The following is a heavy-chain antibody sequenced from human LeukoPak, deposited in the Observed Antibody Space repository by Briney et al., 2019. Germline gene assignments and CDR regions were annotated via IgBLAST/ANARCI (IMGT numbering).Heavy chain of an antibody. Sequence: GGSLRLSCAASGFTFSSYWMSWVRQAPGKGLEWVANIKPEGKEKFYVDSVKGRFTISRDNANNSVFLQMNSLRAEDTAVYYYARDSGYYGSGSYYFDYWGQGTLVTVSS. D-gene: IGHD3-10*01. CDR1: GFTFSSYW. J-gene: IGHJ4*02. CDR3: ARDSGYYGSGSYYFDY. V-gene: IGHV3-7*04. CDR2: IKPEGKEK.